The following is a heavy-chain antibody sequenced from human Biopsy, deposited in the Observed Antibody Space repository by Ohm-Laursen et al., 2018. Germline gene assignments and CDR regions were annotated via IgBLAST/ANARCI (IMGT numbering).Heavy chain of an antibody. J-gene: IGHJ4*02. CDR1: RYALIGSF. CDR2: INPDSGGT. Sequence: ASVKVSSKVSRYALIGSFILRVRQAPGPGLEWLGWINPDSGGTHYAQKFQGRVTMTRDTSTSTIYMDLSSLRSDDTAVYYCAKDLLEWLEPSWGQGTLVIVSS. V-gene: IGHV1-2*02. CDR3: AKDLLEWLEPS. D-gene: IGHD3-3*01.